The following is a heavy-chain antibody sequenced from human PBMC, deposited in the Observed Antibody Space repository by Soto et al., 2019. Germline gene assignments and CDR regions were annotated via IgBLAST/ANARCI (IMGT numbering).Heavy chain of an antibody. J-gene: IGHJ6*02. D-gene: IGHD3-10*01. V-gene: IGHV3-21*01. CDR3: TRDRSSFMRGRIRGPYGGLDV. Sequence: QLVESGGGLVKPGGSLRVSCAASRFAFSSYSMHWVRQAPMKGLEWVASINSVASYVYYADSVEGRFTISRDNAXXSVYLPMNSLRAEDTAVYYCTRDRSSFMRGRIRGPYGGLDVWGQGTTVLVS. CDR1: RFAFSSYS. CDR2: INSVASYV.